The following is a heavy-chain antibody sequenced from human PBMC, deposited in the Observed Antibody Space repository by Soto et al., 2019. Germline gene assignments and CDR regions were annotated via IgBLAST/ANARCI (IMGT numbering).Heavy chain of an antibody. CDR1: GFTFNNYG. J-gene: IGHJ4*02. Sequence: GGSLRLSCAASGFTFNNYGMSWVRQAPGKGLEWVSTLPEIGTNTYYADSVKGRFTISRDNSKNTLYLQMNSLRAEDTAVYYCANDSYHYGSGSKSYWGKGTLVTVSS. D-gene: IGHD3-10*01. V-gene: IGHV3-23*01. CDR2: LPEIGTNT. CDR3: ANDSYHYGSGSKSY.